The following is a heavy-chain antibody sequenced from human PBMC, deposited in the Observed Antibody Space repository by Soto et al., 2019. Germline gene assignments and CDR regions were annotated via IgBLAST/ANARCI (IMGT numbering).Heavy chain of an antibody. V-gene: IGHV1-69*01. CDR1: GGTYSSCA. Sequence: VKATCKARGGTYSSCARSWVRQANGQGLEWMGGIIPIFGTANYAQKFQGRVTITADESTSTAYIELSSLRSEDTAVYYCARDHEDYYGDLDYWGQGTLVTGSS. CDR2: IIPIFGTA. CDR3: ARDHEDYYGDLDY. D-gene: IGHD4-17*01. J-gene: IGHJ4*02.